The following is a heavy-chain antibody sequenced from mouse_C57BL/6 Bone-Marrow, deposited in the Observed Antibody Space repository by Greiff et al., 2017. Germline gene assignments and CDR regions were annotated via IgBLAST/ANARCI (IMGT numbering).Heavy chain of an antibody. D-gene: IGHD1-1*01. CDR2: ISSGGSYT. Sequence: EVQRVESGRDLVKPGGSLKLSCAASGFTFSGYGMSWVRQTPDKRLEWVGTISSGGSYTYYPDSMRGRFTISGDNAKNALDLQMSSLKSEDTAMYCCGSYGSMWFADWGRGTRVTVSA. V-gene: IGHV5-6*01. CDR3: GSYGSMWFAD. CDR1: GFTFSGYG. J-gene: IGHJ3*01.